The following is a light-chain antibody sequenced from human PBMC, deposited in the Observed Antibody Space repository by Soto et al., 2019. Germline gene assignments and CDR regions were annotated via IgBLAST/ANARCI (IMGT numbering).Light chain of an antibody. CDR2: DVS. J-gene: IGLJ1*01. CDR1: SSDVGGYNY. V-gene: IGLV2-14*01. Sequence: QCALTQPASVSGFPGQSITISSTGTSSDVGGYNYVSWYQQHPGKAPKLMIYDVSNRPSGVSNRFSGSKSGNTASLTISGLQAEDEADYYCSSYTSSSTYVFGTGTKVTVL. CDR3: SSYTSSSTYV.